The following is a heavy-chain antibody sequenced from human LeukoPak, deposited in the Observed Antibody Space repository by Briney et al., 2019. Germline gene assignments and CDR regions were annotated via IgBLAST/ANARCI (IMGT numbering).Heavy chain of an antibody. V-gene: IGHV3-21*04. CDR3: ARLIGYVWGSIPSGYYFGY. D-gene: IGHD3-16*01. CDR2: ISSSSSYI. J-gene: IGHJ4*02. CDR1: GFTFSSYS. Sequence: GGSLRLSCAASGFTFSSYSMNWVRQAPGKGLEWVSSISSSSSYIYYADSVKGRFTISRDNAKNSLYLQMNSLRAEDTAVYYCARLIGYVWGSIPSGYYFGYWGQGTLVTVSS.